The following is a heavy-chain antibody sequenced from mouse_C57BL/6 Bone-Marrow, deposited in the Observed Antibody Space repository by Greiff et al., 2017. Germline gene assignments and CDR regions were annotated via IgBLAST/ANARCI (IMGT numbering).Heavy chain of an antibody. J-gene: IGHJ4*01. V-gene: IGHV7-3*01. CDR1: GFTFTDYY. CDR2: IRNKANGYTT. CDR3: ARYKGGYYAMDY. Sequence: VQLKESGGGLVQPGGSLSLSCAASGFTFTDYYMSWVRQPPGKALEWLGFIRNKANGYTTAYSASVKGRFTISRDNSQSILYLQMNALRAEDSATYYCARYKGGYYAMDYWGQGTSVTVSS.